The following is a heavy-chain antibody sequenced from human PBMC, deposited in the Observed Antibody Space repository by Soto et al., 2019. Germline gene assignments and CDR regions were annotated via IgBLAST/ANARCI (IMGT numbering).Heavy chain of an antibody. CDR3: AREFLTGYYLWFDP. CDR1: GGSISSGDYY. CDR2: IYYSGST. V-gene: IGHV4-30-4*01. Sequence: SETLSLTCTVSGGSISSGDYYWSWIRQPPGKGLEWIGYIYYSGSTYYNPSLKSRVTISVDTSKNQFSLKLNSVTAADTAVYYCAREFLTGYYLWFDPWGQGTLVTVSS. D-gene: IGHD3-9*01. J-gene: IGHJ5*02.